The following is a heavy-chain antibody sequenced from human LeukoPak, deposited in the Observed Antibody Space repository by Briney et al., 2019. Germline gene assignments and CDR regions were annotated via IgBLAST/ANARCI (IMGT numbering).Heavy chain of an antibody. CDR1: GGSISSSSYY. J-gene: IGHJ4*02. Sequence: SETLSLTCTVSGGSISSSSYYWGWIRQPPGKGLAWIGSIYYSGSTYYNPSLKSRVTISVDTSKNQFSLKLSSVTAADTAVYYCAREAAAGTDYWGQGTLVTVSS. CDR2: IYYSGST. CDR3: AREAAAGTDY. V-gene: IGHV4-39*02. D-gene: IGHD6-13*01.